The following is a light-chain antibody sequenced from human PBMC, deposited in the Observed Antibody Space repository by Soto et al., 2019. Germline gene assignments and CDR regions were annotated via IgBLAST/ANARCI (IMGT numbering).Light chain of an antibody. CDR3: QQSYGADS. V-gene: IGKV1-39*01. J-gene: IGKJ2*03. CDR1: QFISTS. Sequence: IQMTQSPSSLSASVGDRVTMTCRASQFISTSLNWYQQKPGKAPKLLICAASTLQSGVPSRFSGSGSGTDFTLSINGLQPEDFATYYCQQSYGADSFGQGTKLEIK. CDR2: AAS.